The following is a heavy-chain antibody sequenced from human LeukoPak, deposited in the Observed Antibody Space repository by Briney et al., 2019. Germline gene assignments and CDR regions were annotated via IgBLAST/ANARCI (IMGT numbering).Heavy chain of an antibody. CDR1: GGSFSGYY. V-gene: IGHV4-34*01. J-gene: IGHJ4*02. CDR3: ARSSGGYPFDY. CDR2: INHSGST. D-gene: IGHD3-10*01. Sequence: SETLSLTCAVYGGSFSGYYWSWIRQPPGKGLEWIGEINHSGSTNYNPSLKSRVTISVDTSKNQFSLKLSSVTAADTAVYYCARSSGGYPFDYWGQGTLVTVSS.